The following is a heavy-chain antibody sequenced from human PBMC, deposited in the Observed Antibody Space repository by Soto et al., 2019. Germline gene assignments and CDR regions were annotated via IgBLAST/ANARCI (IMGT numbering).Heavy chain of an antibody. CDR2: IWYDGSNK. D-gene: IGHD6-13*01. V-gene: IGHV3-33*01. J-gene: IGHJ4*02. Sequence: PGGSLRLSCAASGFTFSSYGMHWVRQAPGKGLEWVAVIWYDGSNKYYADSVKGRFTISRDNSKNTLYLQMNSLRAEDTAVYYCARKPGSWSYYFDYWGQGTLVTVPQ. CDR3: ARKPGSWSYYFDY. CDR1: GFTFSSYG.